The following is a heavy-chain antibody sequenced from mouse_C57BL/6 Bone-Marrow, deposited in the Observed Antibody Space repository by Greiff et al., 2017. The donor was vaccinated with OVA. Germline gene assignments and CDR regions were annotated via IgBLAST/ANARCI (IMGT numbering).Heavy chain of an antibody. V-gene: IGHV5-6*01. Sequence: EVKVVESGGDLVKPGGSLKLSCAASGFTFSSYGMSWVRQTPDKRLEWVATISSGGSYTYYPDSVKGRFTISRDNAKNTLYLQMSSLKSEDTAMYYCARGAYDYGEWFAYWGQGTLVTVSA. D-gene: IGHD2-4*01. CDR3: ARGAYDYGEWFAY. CDR2: ISSGGSYT. CDR1: GFTFSSYG. J-gene: IGHJ3*01.